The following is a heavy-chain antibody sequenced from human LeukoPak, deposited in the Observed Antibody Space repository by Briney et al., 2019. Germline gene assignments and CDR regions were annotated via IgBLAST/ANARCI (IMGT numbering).Heavy chain of an antibody. V-gene: IGHV3-53*01. CDR1: GFNVSSNY. Sequence: GGSLKLCCAAYGFNVSSNYMRWGRRVGVQGLESDLVIYSGGSTYYADSVKGRFSISRENSKNTLYLQMNSLRAEDTAVYYCARDYGQYDSSGYYYFGAFDIWGQGTMVTVSS. CDR2: IYSGGST. J-gene: IGHJ3*02. CDR3: ARDYGQYDSSGYYYFGAFDI. D-gene: IGHD3-22*01.